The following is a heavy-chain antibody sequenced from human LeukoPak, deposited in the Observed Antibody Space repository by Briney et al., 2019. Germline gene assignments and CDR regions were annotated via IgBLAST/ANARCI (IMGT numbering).Heavy chain of an antibody. V-gene: IGHV3-23*01. CDR1: GFAFSSQA. Sequence: QSEGSLRLSCAASGFAFSSQAMGWVRQAPGKGLEWVSVISDSGSITYYADSVKGRFTISRDNSKNTLFLQMNSLRAEDTAVYYCAKDARRTSGWYFFDYWGQGTLVTVSS. D-gene: IGHD6-19*01. J-gene: IGHJ4*02. CDR3: AKDARRTSGWYFFDY. CDR2: ISDSGSIT.